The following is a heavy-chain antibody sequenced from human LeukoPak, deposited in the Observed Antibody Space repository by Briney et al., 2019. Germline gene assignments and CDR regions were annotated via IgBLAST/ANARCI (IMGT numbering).Heavy chain of an antibody. CDR1: GFTFDDYG. Sequence: GGSLRLSCAASGFTFDDYGMSWVRQAPGKGLEWVSGINWNGGSTGYADSVKGRFTISRDNAKNSLYLQMNSLRAEDTAVYYCARDNAPGYSSGWYAYWGQGTLVTVSS. J-gene: IGHJ4*02. CDR2: INWNGGST. D-gene: IGHD6-19*01. V-gene: IGHV3-20*04. CDR3: ARDNAPGYSSGWYAY.